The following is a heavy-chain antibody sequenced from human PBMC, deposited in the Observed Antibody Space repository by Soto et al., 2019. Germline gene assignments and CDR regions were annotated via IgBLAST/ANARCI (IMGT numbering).Heavy chain of an antibody. Sequence: SETLSLTXSVSGGSMRSYYWNWLRQPAGKGLEWIGRIYSRGDTNYNPSVKSRVTMSVDTSKNEFSLRLNSVTAADTAVYYCAGIGEDVYYGMDVWGQGTTVTVSS. CDR2: IYSRGDT. D-gene: IGHD2-21*01. J-gene: IGHJ6*02. CDR3: AGIGEDVYYGMDV. CDR1: GGSMRSYY. V-gene: IGHV4-4*07.